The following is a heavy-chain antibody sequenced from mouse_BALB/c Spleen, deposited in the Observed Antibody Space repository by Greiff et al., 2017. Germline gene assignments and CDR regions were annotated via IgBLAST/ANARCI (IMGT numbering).Heavy chain of an antibody. CDR2: IWAGGST. Sequence: QVQLKESGPGLVAPSQSLSITCTVSGFSLTSYGVHWVRQPPGKGLEWLGVIWAGGSTNYNSALMSRLSISKDNSKSQVFLKMNSLQTDDTAMYCCARDFGYAMDYWGQGTSVTVSS. J-gene: IGHJ4*01. CDR3: ARDFGYAMDY. V-gene: IGHV2-9*02. CDR1: GFSLTSYG.